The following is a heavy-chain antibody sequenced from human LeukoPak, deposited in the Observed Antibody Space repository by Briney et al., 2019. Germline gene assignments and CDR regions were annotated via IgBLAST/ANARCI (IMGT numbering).Heavy chain of an antibody. Sequence: PSETLSLTCTVSGGSISSYYWSWIRQPPGKGLEWIGYIYYSGSTNYNPSLKSRVTISVDTSKNQFSLKLSSVTAADTAVYYCARVGSYYYDSSGYPFDYWGQGTLVTVSS. D-gene: IGHD3-22*01. V-gene: IGHV4-59*01. J-gene: IGHJ4*02. CDR1: GGSISSYY. CDR2: IYYSGST. CDR3: ARVGSYYYDSSGYPFDY.